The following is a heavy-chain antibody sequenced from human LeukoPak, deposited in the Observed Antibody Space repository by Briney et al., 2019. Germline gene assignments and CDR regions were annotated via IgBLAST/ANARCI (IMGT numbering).Heavy chain of an antibody. CDR1: GYTFTTYD. CDR2: MNPNGGNT. V-gene: IGHV1-8*01. CDR3: ARGPNKSDGGNSGSAWFDP. Sequence: AASVKVSCKASGYTFTTYDINWVRQATGQGLEWMGWMNPNGGNTGYAQKFQSRVTMTRNTSISTAYMELSSLRSEDTAVYYCARGPNKSDGGNSGSAWFDPWGQGTLVTVSS. J-gene: IGHJ5*02. D-gene: IGHD4-23*01.